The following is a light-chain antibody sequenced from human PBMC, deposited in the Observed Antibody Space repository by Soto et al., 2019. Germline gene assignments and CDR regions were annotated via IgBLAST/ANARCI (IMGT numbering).Light chain of an antibody. V-gene: IGKV1-39*01. Sequence: DIQMTHSPSSLSASVGDRVTITCRASQRIGRYMNCFQQKSGRAPKLLIYAASSLHSGVPSRFSGGGSGTDFTLTISSLQPEDFATYYCQQSFSTPMYTFGQGTKLET. CDR2: AAS. CDR3: QQSFSTPMYT. CDR1: QRIGRY. J-gene: IGKJ2*01.